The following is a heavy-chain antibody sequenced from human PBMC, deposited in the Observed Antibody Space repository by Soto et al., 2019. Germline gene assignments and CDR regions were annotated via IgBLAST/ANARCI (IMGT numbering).Heavy chain of an antibody. D-gene: IGHD6-6*01. V-gene: IGHV1-69*12. CDR3: AKMFEYSSSSGWFDP. CDR1: GGTFSSYA. Sequence: QVQLVQSGAEVKKPGSSVKVSCKASGGTFSSYAISWVRQAPGQGLEWMGGIIPIFGTANYAQKFQGRVTIXXDXSXXTAYMELSSLRSEDTAVYYCAKMFEYSSSSGWFDPWGQGTLVTVS. CDR2: IIPIFGTA. J-gene: IGHJ5*02.